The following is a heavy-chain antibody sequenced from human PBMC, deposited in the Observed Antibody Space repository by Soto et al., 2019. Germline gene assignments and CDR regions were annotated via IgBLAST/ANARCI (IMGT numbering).Heavy chain of an antibody. J-gene: IGHJ4*02. CDR1: GGSISSGDYY. D-gene: IGHD6-13*01. CDR2: IYYSGST. V-gene: IGHV4-30-4*01. CDR3: ASRHSSPYLDY. Sequence: SETLSLTCTVSGGSISSGDYYWSWIRQPPGKGLEWIGSIYYSGSTYYNPSLKSRVTISVDTSKNQFPLKLNSVTAADTAVYYCASRHSSPYLDYWGQGTLVTVSS.